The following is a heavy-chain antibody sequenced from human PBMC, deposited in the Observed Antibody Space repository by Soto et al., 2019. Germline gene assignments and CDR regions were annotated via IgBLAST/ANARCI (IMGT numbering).Heavy chain of an antibody. CDR2: NNPDGSDT. CDR1: GYIFTSYW. V-gene: IGHV5-51*07. D-gene: IGHD3-3*02. J-gene: IGHJ4*03. Sequence: GESLKISCQGSGYIFTSYWIGWPHQMPGKGVDLVAINNPDGSDTTYRPSFQCQVTVSADMSLRTAYLQWSSLNASAAALCFCARFANTFDFDYWGHGTLVNVAS. CDR3: ARFANTFDFDY.